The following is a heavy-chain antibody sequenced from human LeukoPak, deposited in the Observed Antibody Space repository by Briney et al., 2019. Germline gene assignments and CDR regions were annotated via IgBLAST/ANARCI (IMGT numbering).Heavy chain of an antibody. CDR3: SRGPRFDP. CDR1: GYSFNIYE. CDR2: VNPNSGDT. Sequence: ASVKVSCKTSGYSFNIYEINWVRQATGQGLEWMGWVNPNSGDTDYAQKFQGRLTMTRNTSISTAYMERSGLRLEDTAVYYCSRGPRFDPWGQGTQVTVSS. V-gene: IGHV1-8*01. J-gene: IGHJ5*02.